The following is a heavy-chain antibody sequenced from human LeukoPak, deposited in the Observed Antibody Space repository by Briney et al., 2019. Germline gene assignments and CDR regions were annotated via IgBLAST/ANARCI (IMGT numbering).Heavy chain of an antibody. V-gene: IGHV1-18*01. CDR2: ISAYNGNT. CDR3: ARDLRKARYYDSKIDY. D-gene: IGHD3-22*01. J-gene: IGHJ4*02. CDR1: GYTFTNYG. Sequence: ASVKVSCKASGYTFTNYGISWVRQAPGQGLEWMGWISAYNGNTNYAQKLQGRVTMTTDTSTSTAYMELRSLRSDDTAVYYCARDLRKARYYDSKIDYWGQGTLVTVSP.